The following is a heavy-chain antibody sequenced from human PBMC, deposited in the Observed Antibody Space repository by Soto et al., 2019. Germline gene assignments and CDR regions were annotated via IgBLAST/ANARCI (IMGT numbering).Heavy chain of an antibody. CDR1: GFTIENSV. D-gene: IGHD5-18*01. J-gene: IGHJ3*01. CDR3: ARAQKWRQLSLNVFDL. CDR2: ITGAGDGT. V-gene: IGHV3-74*01. Sequence: EVQLVESGGGLVQPGGSLRLSCVASGFTIENSVMHWVRQTPGKGLMWVSRITGAGDGTLYADSVQGRFTISRDNAKNTVYLHMTGMRVEETAVYYCARAQKWRQLSLNVFDLWGQGTTVNVSS.